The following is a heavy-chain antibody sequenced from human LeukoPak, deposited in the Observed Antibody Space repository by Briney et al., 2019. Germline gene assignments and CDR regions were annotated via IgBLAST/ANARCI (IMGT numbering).Heavy chain of an antibody. CDR3: ARDVLIAADGVIRLDAFDI. J-gene: IGHJ3*02. D-gene: IGHD6-13*01. CDR2: ISSRSSSI. V-gene: IGHV3-21*05. Sequence: GGSLRLSCVVSGFTFSNYSMNWVRQAPGKGLEWVSYISSRSSSIYYLDSVKGRFTISRDNAKNSLYLQMNSLRAEDTAVYYCARDVLIAADGVIRLDAFDIWGQGTVVTVSS. CDR1: GFTFSNYS.